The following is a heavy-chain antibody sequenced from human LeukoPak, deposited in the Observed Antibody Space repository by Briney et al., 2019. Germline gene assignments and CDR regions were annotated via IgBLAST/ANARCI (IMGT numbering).Heavy chain of an antibody. CDR1: GFTFSSYG. J-gene: IGHJ4*02. Sequence: PGRSLRLSCAASGFTFSSYGMHWVRQAPGKGLEWVAVIWYDGSNKYYADSVKGRFTISRDNSKNTLYLQMNSLRAEDTAVYYCAKPVGTRLPGDFDYWGQGTLVTVSS. D-gene: IGHD2-2*01. V-gene: IGHV3-33*06. CDR2: IWYDGSNK. CDR3: AKPVGTRLPGDFDY.